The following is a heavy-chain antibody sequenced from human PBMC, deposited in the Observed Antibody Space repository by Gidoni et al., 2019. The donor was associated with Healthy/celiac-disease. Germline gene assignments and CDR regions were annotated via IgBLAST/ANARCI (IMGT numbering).Heavy chain of an antibody. J-gene: IGHJ4*02. D-gene: IGHD3-10*01. Sequence: QVQLQESGPGLVKPSQTLSLTCPVSGGSISSGGYYWSWIRQHPGKGLEWIGYIYYSGSTYYNPSLKSRVTISVDTSKNQFSLKLSSVTAADTAVYYCARDRSYGSGSYPDYWDQGTLVTVSS. CDR3: ARDRSYGSGSYPDY. CDR2: IYYSGST. CDR1: GGSISSGGYY. V-gene: IGHV4-31*03.